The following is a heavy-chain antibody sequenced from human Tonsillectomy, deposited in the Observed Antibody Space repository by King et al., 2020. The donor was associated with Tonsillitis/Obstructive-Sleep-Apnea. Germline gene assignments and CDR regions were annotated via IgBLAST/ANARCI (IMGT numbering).Heavy chain of an antibody. CDR3: ARRMGGDNYGYAN. CDR1: GYSFTNYW. Sequence: QLVQSGAEVKKPGESLKTSCKGSGYSFTNYWIGWVRQLPGKGLEYMGLIYPGDSDTRYSPSFQGQVTISADKSISTAYLQWSSLKASDTAMYYCARRMGGDNYGYANWGQGTLVTVSS. CDR2: IYPGDSDT. D-gene: IGHD5-18*01. V-gene: IGHV5-51*01. J-gene: IGHJ4*02.